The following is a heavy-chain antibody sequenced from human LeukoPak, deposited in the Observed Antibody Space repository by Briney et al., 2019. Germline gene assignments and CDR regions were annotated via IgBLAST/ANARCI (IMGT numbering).Heavy chain of an antibody. Sequence: SETLSLTCTVSGYSISSGYYWGWLRQPPGKGLEWIGSIYYSGSTYYNPSLKSRVTISVDTSKNQFSLKLSSVTAADTAVYYCAPTRGDTAMAEGFDPWGQGTLVTVSS. J-gene: IGHJ5*02. CDR3: APTRGDTAMAEGFDP. D-gene: IGHD5-18*01. CDR1: GYSISSGYY. CDR2: IYYSGST. V-gene: IGHV4-38-2*02.